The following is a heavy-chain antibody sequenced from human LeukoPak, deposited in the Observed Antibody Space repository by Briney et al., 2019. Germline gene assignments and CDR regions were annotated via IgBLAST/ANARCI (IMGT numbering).Heavy chain of an antibody. CDR1: GYTFTNYW. CDR2: IYPDDSDT. V-gene: IGHV5-51*01. Sequence: HGASLKISCNASGYTFTNYWVGWVRQLPGKGLEAVGIIYPDDSDTTYSPPFQGQVTISVDKSTSTAFLQWSSLRASDTSIYYCARHVRGTAWRYFDIWGRGTLVTVSS. D-gene: IGHD1-1*01. J-gene: IGHJ2*01. CDR3: ARHVRGTAWRYFDI.